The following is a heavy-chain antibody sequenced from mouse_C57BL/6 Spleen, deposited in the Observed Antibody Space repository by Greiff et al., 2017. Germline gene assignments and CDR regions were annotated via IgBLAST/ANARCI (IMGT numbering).Heavy chain of an antibody. D-gene: IGHD3-2*02. J-gene: IGHJ2*01. Sequence: EVQLQESGPGLVKPSQSLSLTCSVTGYSITSGYYWNWIRQFPGNKLEWMGYISYDGSNNYNPSLKNRISITRDTSKNQFFLKLNSVTTEDTATYYCARGRSSGYNFDYWGQGTTLTVSS. CDR2: ISYDGSN. CDR1: GYSITSGYY. CDR3: ARGRSSGYNFDY. V-gene: IGHV3-6*01.